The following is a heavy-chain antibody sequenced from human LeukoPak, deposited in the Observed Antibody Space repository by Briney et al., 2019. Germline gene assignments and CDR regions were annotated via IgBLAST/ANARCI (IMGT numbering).Heavy chain of an antibody. V-gene: IGHV4-39*02. Sequence: SETLSLTRTVSGGSVSSSNYYWGWIRQPPGKGLEWIVSIYYSGSTYYNPSLKSRVTISVDTSKNYFSLKLSSVTAADTAVYCCAREFSSSKIYYYYHMDVWGKGTTVTVSS. CDR3: AREFSSSKIYYYYHMDV. J-gene: IGHJ6*03. D-gene: IGHD6-6*01. CDR2: IYYSGST. CDR1: GGSVSSSNYY.